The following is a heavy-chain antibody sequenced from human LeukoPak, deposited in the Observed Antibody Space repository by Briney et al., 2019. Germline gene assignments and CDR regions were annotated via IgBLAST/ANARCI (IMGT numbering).Heavy chain of an antibody. CDR1: GYTFTSYG. D-gene: IGHD3-22*01. Sequence: GASVKVSCKASGYTFTSYGISWVRQAPGQGLEWMGWISAYNGNTNYAQKLQGRVTMTTDTSTSTAYMELRSLRSDDTAVYYCAREADYYDSSGYSSYFDYWGQGTLVTVS. CDR2: ISAYNGNT. CDR3: AREADYYDSSGYSSYFDY. J-gene: IGHJ4*02. V-gene: IGHV1-18*01.